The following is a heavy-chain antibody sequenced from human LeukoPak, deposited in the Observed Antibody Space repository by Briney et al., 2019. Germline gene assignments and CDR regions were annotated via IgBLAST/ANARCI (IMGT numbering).Heavy chain of an antibody. D-gene: IGHD3-22*01. CDR2: ISGSSSYK. V-gene: IGHV3-21*01. Sequence: GGSLRLSCAASGFTFDNYAMHWVRQVPGKGLEWVSSISGSSSYKYYADSVKGRFTISRDNAKNSLYLQMNSLRAEDTAVYYCARDFYDTSGYYYDYWGQGTLVTVSS. CDR3: ARDFYDTSGYYYDY. CDR1: GFTFDNYA. J-gene: IGHJ4*02.